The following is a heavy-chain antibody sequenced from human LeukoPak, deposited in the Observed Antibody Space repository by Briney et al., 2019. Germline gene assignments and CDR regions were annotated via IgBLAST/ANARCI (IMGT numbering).Heavy chain of an antibody. CDR3: AKTTGYSSSWYYFDY. CDR2: ISSSSSYI. V-gene: IGHV3-21*04. D-gene: IGHD6-13*01. Sequence: GGSLRLSCAASGFTFSSYSMNWVRQAPGKGLEWVSSISSSSSYIYYADSVKGRFTISRDNSKNTLYLQINSLRAEDTAVYYCAKTTGYSSSWYYFDYWGQGTLVTVSS. J-gene: IGHJ4*02. CDR1: GFTFSSYS.